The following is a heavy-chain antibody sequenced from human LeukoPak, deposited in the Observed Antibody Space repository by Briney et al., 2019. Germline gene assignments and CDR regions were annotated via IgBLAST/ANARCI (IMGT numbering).Heavy chain of an antibody. CDR1: GGSISSYY. V-gene: IGHV4-4*07. Sequence: SETLSLTCTASGGSISSYYWSWLRQPAGKGLEWLGHIYFSGSTNYNPSLKRRVTMTVDTSKNQFSLRLSSVTAADTAVYFCARADSWNYVPLDCWGQGTLVTVSA. D-gene: IGHD1-7*01. CDR3: ARADSWNYVPLDC. CDR2: IYFSGST. J-gene: IGHJ4*02.